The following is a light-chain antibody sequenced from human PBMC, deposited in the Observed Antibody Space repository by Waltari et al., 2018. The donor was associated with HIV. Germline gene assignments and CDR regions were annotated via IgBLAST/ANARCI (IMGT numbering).Light chain of an antibody. CDR1: SSDVGGYTY. V-gene: IGLV2-14*03. CDR3: SSYTGSSTSYV. CDR2: DVS. Sequence: QSALTQPASVFGSPRQSITISCTGTSSDVGGYTYASGYQRQPVKAPKLMIYDVSNRPSGLSAHFSGSKSDNTASLTISGLQAEDDADYYCSSYTGSSTSYVFGTGTKVTVL. J-gene: IGLJ1*01.